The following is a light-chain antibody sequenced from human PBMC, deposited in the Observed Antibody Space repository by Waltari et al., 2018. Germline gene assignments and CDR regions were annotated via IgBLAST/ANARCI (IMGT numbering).Light chain of an antibody. Sequence: TQLTQSPSSLAASVGDRVTISCRTSQVILGYLSWYQQKPGKAPKLLIYAASTLQSGVPSRFSGSGSGTDFTLTINSLQPEDIATYYCQQFNASPRTFGQGTNVEIK. J-gene: IGKJ1*01. CDR1: QVILGY. CDR3: QQFNASPRT. V-gene: IGKV1-9*01. CDR2: AAS.